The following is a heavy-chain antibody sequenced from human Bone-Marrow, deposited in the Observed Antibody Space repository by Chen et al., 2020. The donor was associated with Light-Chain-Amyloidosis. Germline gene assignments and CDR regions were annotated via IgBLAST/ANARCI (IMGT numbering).Heavy chain of an antibody. CDR1: GFTFSSYE. CDR2: ISSSGSTI. Sequence: EVQLVESGGGLVQPGGSLRLSCAASGFTFSSYEMNWVCQAPGKGLEWVSYISSSGSTIYYADSVKGRFTISRDNAKNSLYLQMNSLRAEDTSVYYCARVAYYYYYGMDVWGQGTTVTVSS. V-gene: IGHV3-48*03. CDR3: ARVAYYYYYGMDV. J-gene: IGHJ6*02.